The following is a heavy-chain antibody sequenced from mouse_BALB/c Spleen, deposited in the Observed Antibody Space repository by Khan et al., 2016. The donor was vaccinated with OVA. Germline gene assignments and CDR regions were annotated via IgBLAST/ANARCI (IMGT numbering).Heavy chain of an antibody. J-gene: IGHJ2*01. CDR1: GYTFKDYV. V-gene: IGHV9-3-1*01. CDR3: VRLHGGY. CDR2: MNTYTGEP. Sequence: QIQLVQSGPELKKPGETVKISCKASGYTFKDYVMNWVKQSPGEGLKWMGWMNTYTGEPTYAAAFKGRFAFSLSTSASPAYLLFSSLTNEATAPYDCVRLHGGYWGEGTTVTVSS.